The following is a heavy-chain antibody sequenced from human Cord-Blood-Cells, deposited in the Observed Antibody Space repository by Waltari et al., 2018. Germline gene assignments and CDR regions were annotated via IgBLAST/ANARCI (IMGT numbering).Heavy chain of an antibody. CDR3: ARGAGTTPFDY. CDR2: IYYSGST. D-gene: IGHD1-7*01. CDR1: GCLIHRGVYY. Sequence: QVQLQESGPGLVKPSQPLSLPCTVSGCLIHRGVYYWSWICQHPGKGLQWIGYIYYSGSTYYNPSLKSRVTISVDTSKNQFSLKLSSVTAADTAVYYCARGAGTTPFDYWGQGTLVTVSS. V-gene: IGHV4-31*03. J-gene: IGHJ4*02.